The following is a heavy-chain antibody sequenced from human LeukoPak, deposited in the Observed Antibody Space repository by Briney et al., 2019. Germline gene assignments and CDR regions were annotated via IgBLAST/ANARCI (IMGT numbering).Heavy chain of an antibody. D-gene: IGHD3-10*01. V-gene: IGHV3-30*18. CDR1: EFTFNSYG. CDR2: ISNDGNNK. J-gene: IGHJ4*02. CDR3: AKPYYYGSGANYFDY. Sequence: PGRSLRLSCAASEFTFNSYGMHWVRQAPGKGLEWVAVISNDGNNKYYADSVKGRFTISRDNSKNTLFLQMNSLRAEDTAVYYRAKPYYYGSGANYFDYWGQGTLVTVSS.